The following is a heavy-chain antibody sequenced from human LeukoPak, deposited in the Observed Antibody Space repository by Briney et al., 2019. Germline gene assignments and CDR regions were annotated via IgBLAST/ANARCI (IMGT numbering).Heavy chain of an antibody. J-gene: IGHJ4*02. CDR3: ATHWH. V-gene: IGHV3-66*04. Sequence: GGSLRLSCAASGFTFSSSWMHWVRQAPGKGLEWVSVIYSGGSTYYADSVKGRFTISRDKDKNTLYLQMNSLRAEDTAVYYCATHWHWGQGTLVTVSS. CDR1: GFTFSSSW. CDR2: IYSGGST.